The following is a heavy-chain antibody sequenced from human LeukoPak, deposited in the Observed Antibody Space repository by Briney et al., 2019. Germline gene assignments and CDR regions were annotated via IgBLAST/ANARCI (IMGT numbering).Heavy chain of an antibody. CDR1: GGSISSGSYY. CDR2: IYTSGST. D-gene: IGHD5-18*01. Sequence: PSETLSLTCTVSGGSISSGSYYWSWIRQPAGKGLEWIGRIYTSGSTNYNPSLKSRVTISVDTSNNQFSLKLTSATAADTAVYYCARAQSRGYSYGPFDYWGQGTLVTVSS. V-gene: IGHV4-61*02. CDR3: ARAQSRGYSYGPFDY. J-gene: IGHJ4*02.